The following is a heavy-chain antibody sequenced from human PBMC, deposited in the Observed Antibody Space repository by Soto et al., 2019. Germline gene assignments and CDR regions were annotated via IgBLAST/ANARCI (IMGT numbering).Heavy chain of an antibody. V-gene: IGHV5-51*01. Sequence: GESLKISCKGSGYSFTSYWIGWVRQMPGKGLEWMGIIYPGDSDTRYSPSFQGQVTISADKSISTAYLQWSSLKASDTAMYYCARHGGYCSSTSCYHYYYYYMAVWXKGTTVTVSS. CDR3: ARHGGYCSSTSCYHYYYYYMAV. J-gene: IGHJ6*03. CDR1: GYSFTSYW. D-gene: IGHD2-2*01. CDR2: IYPGDSDT.